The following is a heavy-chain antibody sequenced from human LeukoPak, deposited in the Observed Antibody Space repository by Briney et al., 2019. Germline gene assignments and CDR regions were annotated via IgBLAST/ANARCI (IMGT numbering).Heavy chain of an antibody. D-gene: IGHD1-14*01. J-gene: IGHJ4*02. V-gene: IGHV3-7*01. Sequence: PGGSLRLSCAASGFTLSSYWMSWVRQAPGKGLEWVANIKQDGSEKYYVDSVKGPFTISRDNAKNSLYLQMNSLRAEDTAVYYCARESSRIVFDYWGQGTLVTVSS. CDR3: ARESSRIVFDY. CDR1: GFTLSSYW. CDR2: IKQDGSEK.